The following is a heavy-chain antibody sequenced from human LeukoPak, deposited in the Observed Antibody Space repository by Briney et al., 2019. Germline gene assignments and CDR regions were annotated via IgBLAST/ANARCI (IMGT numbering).Heavy chain of an antibody. Sequence: GGSLRLSCAASGFTFSSYEMNWVRQAPGKGLEWVSYISSSGSTIYYADSVKGRFTISRDNAKNSLYLQMNSLRAEDTAVYYCARWGEDYGDAFDIWGQGTMVTVSS. CDR3: ARWGEDYGDAFDI. CDR1: GFTFSSYE. J-gene: IGHJ3*02. V-gene: IGHV3-48*03. D-gene: IGHD4-17*01. CDR2: ISSSGSTI.